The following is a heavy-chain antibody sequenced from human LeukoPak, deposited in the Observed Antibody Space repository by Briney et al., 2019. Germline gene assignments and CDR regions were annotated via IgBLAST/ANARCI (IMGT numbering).Heavy chain of an antibody. Sequence: PGGSLTLSCAASGFTFSRHWMHWVRQAPGKGLVWVSRINTDGSTTTYADSVKGRFNISRDNAKNTLYLQMNSLGVEDTAVHYCAREVQSGSYRDDCWGQGTLVTVSS. D-gene: IGHD1-26*01. CDR3: AREVQSGSYRDDC. J-gene: IGHJ4*02. V-gene: IGHV3-74*03. CDR2: INTDGSTT. CDR1: GFTFSRHW.